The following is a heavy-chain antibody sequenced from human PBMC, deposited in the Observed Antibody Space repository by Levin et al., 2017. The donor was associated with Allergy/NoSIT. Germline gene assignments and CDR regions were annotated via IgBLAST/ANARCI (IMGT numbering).Heavy chain of an antibody. CDR2: ISGSGGST. J-gene: IGHJ4*02. CDR1: GFTFSSYA. CDR3: AKGFVGVVAATNYFDY. Sequence: GGSLRLSCAASGFTFSSYAMSWVRQAPGKGLEWVSAISGSGGSTYYADSVKGRFTISRDNSKNTPYLQMNSLRAEDTAVYYCAKGFVGVVAATNYFDYWGQGTLVTVSS. D-gene: IGHD2-15*01. V-gene: IGHV3-23*01.